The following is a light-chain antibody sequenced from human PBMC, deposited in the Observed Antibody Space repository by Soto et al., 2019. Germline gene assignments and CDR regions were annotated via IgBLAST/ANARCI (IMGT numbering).Light chain of an antibody. CDR2: GAS. CDR3: QQYNNWPWT. Sequence: IVMTQSPATLSLSPGERATLSCRASQSVSSNLAWYQQKPGQAPRLLIYGASTRATGIPARFSGSGSGTEFTLTISSLQSEDFAVYYCQQYNNWPWTFGQGTNVDIK. CDR1: QSVSSN. J-gene: IGKJ1*01. V-gene: IGKV3-15*01.